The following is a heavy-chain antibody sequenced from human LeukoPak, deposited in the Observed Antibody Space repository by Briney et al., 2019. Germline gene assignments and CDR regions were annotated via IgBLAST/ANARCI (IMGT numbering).Heavy chain of an antibody. D-gene: IGHD2-8*01. V-gene: IGHV3-7*01. J-gene: IGHJ3*02. CDR1: GFTFSTYG. Sequence: PGGSLRLSCAASGFTFSTYGMHWVRQAPGKGLEWVANIKRDGSVEHYMDSVKGRFTISRDNAKNSLYLQVDNLRAEDTAVYYCARDLTPDCSNGVCFDAFDIWGQGTVVTVSS. CDR2: IKRDGSVE. CDR3: ARDLTPDCSNGVCFDAFDI.